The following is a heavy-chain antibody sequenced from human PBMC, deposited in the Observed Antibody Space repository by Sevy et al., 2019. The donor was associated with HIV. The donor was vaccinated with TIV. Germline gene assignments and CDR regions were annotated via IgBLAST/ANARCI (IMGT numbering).Heavy chain of an antibody. CDR3: AGGGWDIVVVPAAFDI. CDR1: GFTFSGYT. CDR2: ISFDGSNK. J-gene: IGHJ3*02. V-gene: IGHV3-30-3*01. Sequence: GGSLRLSCAASGFTFSGYTLHWVRQAPGKGLEWVAVISFDGSNKYYVDSVKGRFTIYRDNSKNTLYLQMNSLRPEDTDVYYCAGGGWDIVVVPAAFDIWGQGTMVTVSS. D-gene: IGHD2-2*01.